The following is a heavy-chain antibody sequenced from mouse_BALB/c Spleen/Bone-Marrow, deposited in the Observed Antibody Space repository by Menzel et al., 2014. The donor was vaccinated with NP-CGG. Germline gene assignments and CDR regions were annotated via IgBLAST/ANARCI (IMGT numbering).Heavy chain of an antibody. D-gene: IGHD2-4*01. CDR2: ISGGSSSI. CDR3: SRGEDYEGYAMDY. V-gene: IGHV5-17*02. Sequence: DVMLVESGGGLVQPGGSRKLSCAASGFTFSNFGMHWVRQAPEKGLEWVAYISGGSSSIYYGDTVKGRFTISRDNPKNPLFLQVTCIRSEDAAMYFCSRGEDYEGYAMDYWGQGTSITVSS. CDR1: GFTFSNFG. J-gene: IGHJ4*01.